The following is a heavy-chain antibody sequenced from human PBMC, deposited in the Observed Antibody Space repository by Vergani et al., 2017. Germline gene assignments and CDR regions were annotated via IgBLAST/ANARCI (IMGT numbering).Heavy chain of an antibody. D-gene: IGHD3-10*01. CDR3: ARGDFYGSGTYVDP. V-gene: IGHV3-66*02. J-gene: IGHJ5*02. Sequence: ELQLVESGGGLVQPGGSLRLSCAASGSTVSGNYMTWVRQAPGKGLEWVSHIYSGDETYYADSVKGRVTISRETSKNTHHLQITNLRVEDTSVYYCARGDFYGSGTYVDPWGQGTLVTVSS. CDR1: GSTVSGNY. CDR2: IYSGDET.